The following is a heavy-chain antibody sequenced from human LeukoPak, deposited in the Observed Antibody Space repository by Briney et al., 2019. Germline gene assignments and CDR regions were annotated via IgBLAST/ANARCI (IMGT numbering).Heavy chain of an antibody. J-gene: IGHJ6*04. CDR1: GGSISRGGYS. CDR2: IYHSGST. CDR3: ARSMVRGHYYGMDV. Sequence: SQTLSLTCAVSGGSISRGGYSWSWIRQPPGKGLEWIGYIYHSGSTYYNPSLKSRVTISVDRSKNQFSLKLSSVTAADTAVYYCARSMVRGHYYGMDVWGKGTTVTVSS. V-gene: IGHV4-30-2*01. D-gene: IGHD3-10*01.